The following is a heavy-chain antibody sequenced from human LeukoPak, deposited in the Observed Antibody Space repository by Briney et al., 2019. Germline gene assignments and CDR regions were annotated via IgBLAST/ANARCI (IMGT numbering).Heavy chain of an antibody. Sequence: ASVKVSCKASGYTFTSYGISWVRQAPGQGLEWMGWISAYNGNTNYAQKLQGRVTMTTDTSTSTAYMELSSLRSEDTAVYYCARGGVATISQPGYYYYYYMDVWGKGTTVTVSS. CDR3: ARGGVATISQPGYYYYYYMDV. CDR1: GYTFTSYG. CDR2: ISAYNGNT. J-gene: IGHJ6*03. V-gene: IGHV1-18*01. D-gene: IGHD5-12*01.